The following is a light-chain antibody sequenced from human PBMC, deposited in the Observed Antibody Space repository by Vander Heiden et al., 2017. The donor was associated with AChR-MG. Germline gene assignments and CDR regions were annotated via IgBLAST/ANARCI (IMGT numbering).Light chain of an antibody. CDR2: GAS. J-gene: IGKJ4*01. Sequence: EIVLTPSPGTLSLSPGERATLSCRASQTVNKRYLAWYQQKPGQAPRLLMSGASIRATGIPDRFSGSGSGTDFTLTISRLEPEDFAVYYCQQYDTSMVSFGGGTKVEIK. V-gene: IGKV3-20*01. CDR3: QQYDTSMVS. CDR1: QTVNKRY.